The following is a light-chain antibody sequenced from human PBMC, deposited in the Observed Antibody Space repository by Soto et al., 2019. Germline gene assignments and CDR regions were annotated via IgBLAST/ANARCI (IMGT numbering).Light chain of an antibody. CDR2: EVS. CDR3: QQYQDWPRT. CDR1: ERLTGN. V-gene: IGKV3-15*01. Sequence: ETVLTQSPSLLSLSPGERATLSCRASERLTGNLAWYQHRPGQAPRLLIYEVSTRATYIPARFSGRGSRTEFTLTISSLQAEDSAVYYCQQYQDWPRTFGQGTKVEI. J-gene: IGKJ1*01.